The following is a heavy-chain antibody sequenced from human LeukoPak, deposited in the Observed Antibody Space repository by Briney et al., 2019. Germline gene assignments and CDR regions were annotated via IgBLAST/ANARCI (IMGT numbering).Heavy chain of an antibody. J-gene: IGHJ6*02. CDR3: TRDLQGTNYDLLTGRHMPYSYYAMDV. V-gene: IGHV4-4*02. D-gene: IGHD3-9*01. Sequence: KASETLSLTCAVSGGSISSVNWWNWVRQPPGKGLEWIGEIYHSGNTNFNPSLQSRVTISVDKSKNQFSLKLSSVTAADTAVYYCTRDLQGTNYDLLTGRHMPYSYYAMDVWGQGTTVIVSS. CDR1: GGSISSVNW. CDR2: IYHSGNT.